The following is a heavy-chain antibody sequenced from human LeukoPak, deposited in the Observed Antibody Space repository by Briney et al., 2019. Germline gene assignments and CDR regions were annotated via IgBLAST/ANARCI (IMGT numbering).Heavy chain of an antibody. V-gene: IGHV3-23*01. CDR1: GFTFGGFT. CDR2: ILADADGGRT. Sequence: PGGSLRLSCAASGFTFGGFTMAWVLQTPRKGLEWLSGILADADGGRTYYADSVKGRFTISRDNSKNTLYLQMNNLRADDTAVYFCAKDLNYGDGRWEFDPWGQGTLVTV. CDR3: AKDLNYGDGRWEFDP. J-gene: IGHJ5*02. D-gene: IGHD4-17*01.